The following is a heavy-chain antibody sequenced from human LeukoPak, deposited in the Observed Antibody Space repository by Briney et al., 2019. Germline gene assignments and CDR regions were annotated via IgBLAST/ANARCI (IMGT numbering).Heavy chain of an antibody. J-gene: IGHJ3*02. Sequence: PSETLSLTCTVSGGPISSYYWSWIRQPPGKGLEWIGYIYYSGSTNYNPSLKSRVTISVDTSKNQFSLKLSSVTAADTAVYYCARVGIFGVVNDAFDIWGQGTMVTVSS. V-gene: IGHV4-59*01. CDR3: ARVGIFGVVNDAFDI. D-gene: IGHD3-3*01. CDR1: GGPISSYY. CDR2: IYYSGST.